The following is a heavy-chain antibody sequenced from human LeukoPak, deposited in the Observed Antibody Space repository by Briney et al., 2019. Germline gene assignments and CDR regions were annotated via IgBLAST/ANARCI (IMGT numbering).Heavy chain of an antibody. D-gene: IGHD1-7*01. Sequence: GGSLRLSCAASGFTFSSYSMNWVRQAPGKGLEWVSSISSSSSYIYYADSVKGRFTISRDNAKNSLYLQMNSLRAEDTAVYYCARDRSLSMTGTTCLPDWFDPWGQGTLVTVSS. J-gene: IGHJ5*02. CDR2: ISSSSSYI. CDR3: ARDRSLSMTGTTCLPDWFDP. V-gene: IGHV3-21*01. CDR1: GFTFSSYS.